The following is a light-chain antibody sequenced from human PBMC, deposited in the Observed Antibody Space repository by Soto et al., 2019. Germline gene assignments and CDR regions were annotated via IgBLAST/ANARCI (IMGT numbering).Light chain of an antibody. CDR2: EVS. J-gene: IGLJ1*01. Sequence: QSVLTQPASVSGSPGQSITISCTGTSSEIGTYNYVSWYQQHPGKAPKLMLYEVSNRPSGVSNRFFGSKSGNTASLTISGLQAEDEADYFCNSYTSSSTLYVFGTGTKLTVL. CDR1: SSEIGTYNY. CDR3: NSYTSSSTLYV. V-gene: IGLV2-14*01.